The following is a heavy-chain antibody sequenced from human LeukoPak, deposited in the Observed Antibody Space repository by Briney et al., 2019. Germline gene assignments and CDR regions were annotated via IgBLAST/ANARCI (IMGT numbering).Heavy chain of an antibody. Sequence: SGTLSLTCAVSGGSISSNNWWCWVRQPPGKGLEWIGEVYHSGSTSYNPSLLSRVTISVDKSKNQFSLEMRSVTAADTAVYYCARDVTRQVMDVWGQGTTVTVSS. V-gene: IGHV4-4*02. CDR3: ARDVTRQVMDV. D-gene: IGHD2-15*01. J-gene: IGHJ6*02. CDR1: GGSISSNNW. CDR2: VYHSGST.